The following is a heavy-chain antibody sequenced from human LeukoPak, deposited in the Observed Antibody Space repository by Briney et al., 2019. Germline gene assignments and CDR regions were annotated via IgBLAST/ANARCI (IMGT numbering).Heavy chain of an antibody. CDR2: INSDGSDP. V-gene: IGHV3-74*01. CDR1: GFAFSSYW. Sequence: GGSLRPSCAASGFAFSSYWMHWVRQVPGKGLVWVSRINSDGSDPIYADSVKGRFTISRDNAKNTVHLQMNSLGVGDTAVYYCARGSPDYSWYAYWGQGTLVTVSS. D-gene: IGHD6-13*01. CDR3: ARGSPDYSWYAY. J-gene: IGHJ4*02.